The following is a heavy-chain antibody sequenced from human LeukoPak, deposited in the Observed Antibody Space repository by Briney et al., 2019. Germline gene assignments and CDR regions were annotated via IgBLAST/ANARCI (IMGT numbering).Heavy chain of an antibody. CDR2: INNDGSII. D-gene: IGHD3-10*01. Sequence: PGGSLRLSCAASGFIFSRYWMHWVRQAPGKELVWVSRINNDGSIINTADSVKGRFTISRDNAKDMLYLRMDSLRAEDTAIYYCARGPSVLGAIDNWGQGTLVAVSS. J-gene: IGHJ4*02. CDR1: GFIFSRYW. V-gene: IGHV3-74*01. CDR3: ARGPSVLGAIDN.